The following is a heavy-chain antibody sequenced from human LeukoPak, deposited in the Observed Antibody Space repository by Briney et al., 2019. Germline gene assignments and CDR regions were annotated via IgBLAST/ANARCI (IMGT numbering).Heavy chain of an antibody. CDR1: GFTFSSYG. Sequence: GGSLRLSCAASGFTFSSYGMHWVRQAPGKGLEWVAFIRYDGSNKYYADSVKGRFTISRDDSKNTLYLQMNSLRAEDTAVYYCAKDRYSYGEIDYWGQGTLVTVSS. CDR2: IRYDGSNK. D-gene: IGHD5-18*01. V-gene: IGHV3-30*02. J-gene: IGHJ4*02. CDR3: AKDRYSYGEIDY.